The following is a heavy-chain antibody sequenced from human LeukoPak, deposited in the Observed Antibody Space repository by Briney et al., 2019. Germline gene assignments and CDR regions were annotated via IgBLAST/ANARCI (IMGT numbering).Heavy chain of an antibody. Sequence: KPSETLSLTCTLSGGSISSSSYYWGWIRQPPGKGLEWIGSIYYSGSTYYNPSLKSRVTISVDTSKNQFSLKLSSVTAADTAVYYCARPKSVGTIDYWGQGTLVTVSS. CDR2: IYYSGST. V-gene: IGHV4-39*01. J-gene: IGHJ4*02. CDR3: ARPKSVGTIDY. D-gene: IGHD1-1*01. CDR1: GGSISSSSYY.